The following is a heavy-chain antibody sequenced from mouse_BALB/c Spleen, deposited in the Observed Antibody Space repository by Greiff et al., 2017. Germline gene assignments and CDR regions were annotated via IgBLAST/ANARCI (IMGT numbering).Heavy chain of an antibody. V-gene: IGHV7-3*02. Sequence: EVMLVESGGGLVQPGGSLRLSCATSGFTFTDYYMSWVRQPPGKALEWLGFIRNKANGYTTEYSASVKGRFTISRDNSQSILYLQMNTLRAEDSATYHCAREYDYYFDYWGQGTTLTVSS. CDR3: AREYDYYFDY. D-gene: IGHD2-10*02. CDR2: IRNKANGYTT. CDR1: GFTFTDYY. J-gene: IGHJ2*01.